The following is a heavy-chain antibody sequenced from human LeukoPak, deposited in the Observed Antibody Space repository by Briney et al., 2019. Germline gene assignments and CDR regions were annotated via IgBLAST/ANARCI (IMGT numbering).Heavy chain of an antibody. CDR3: ARVGYDFLGYYYYYMDV. V-gene: IGHV3-30*01. J-gene: IGHJ6*03. CDR2: ISYDGSNK. CDR1: GFTFSSYA. Sequence: GGSLRLSCAASGFTFSSYAMHWVRQAPGKGLEWVAVISYDGSNKYYADSVKGRFTISRDNSKNTLYLQMNSLRAEDTAVYYCARVGYDFLGYYYYYMDVWGKGTTVTVSS. D-gene: IGHD3-3*01.